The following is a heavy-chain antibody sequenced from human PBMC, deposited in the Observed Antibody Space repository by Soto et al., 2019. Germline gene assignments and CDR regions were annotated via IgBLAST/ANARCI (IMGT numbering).Heavy chain of an antibody. CDR3: ARDLDSYGPMYYFDY. CDR2: ISSSSSYI. D-gene: IGHD5-18*01. Sequence: GGSLRLSCAASGFTFSSYSMNWVRQAPGKGLEWVSSISSSSSYIYYADSVKGRFTISRDNAKNSLYLQMNSLRAEDTAVYYCARDLDSYGPMYYFDYWGQGTLVTVSS. J-gene: IGHJ4*02. CDR1: GFTFSSYS. V-gene: IGHV3-21*01.